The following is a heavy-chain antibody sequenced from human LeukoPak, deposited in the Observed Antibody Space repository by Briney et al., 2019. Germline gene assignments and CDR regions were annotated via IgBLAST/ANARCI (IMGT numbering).Heavy chain of an antibody. CDR2: VSGSGSST. CDR3: AKMNVLTGCYTPNFDF. Sequence: GGSLRLSCAASGXTFSSYAMSWVRQAPRKGQEWVSVVSGSGSSTDYADSVKGRFTISRDNSKNTLYLQMSSLSAGDTAVYYCAKMNVLTGCYTPNFDFWGQGTLVTVSS. V-gene: IGHV3-23*01. CDR1: GXTFSSYA. D-gene: IGHD3-9*01. J-gene: IGHJ4*02.